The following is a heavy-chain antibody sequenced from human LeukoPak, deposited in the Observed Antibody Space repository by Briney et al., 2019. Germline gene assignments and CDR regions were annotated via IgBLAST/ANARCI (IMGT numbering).Heavy chain of an antibody. CDR1: GYSFTRNW. CDR2: IYPGDSDT. J-gene: IGHJ2*01. V-gene: IGHV5-51*01. D-gene: IGHD4-11*01. Sequence: GESLKISCKGSGYSFTRNWIGWVRQMPGKGLEWMAIIYPGDSDTRYSPSFQGQVTISADKSINTAYLQWSSLKASDTAMYYCARLYSNYGFGSGYFDLWGRGTLVTVSS. CDR3: ARLYSNYGFGSGYFDL.